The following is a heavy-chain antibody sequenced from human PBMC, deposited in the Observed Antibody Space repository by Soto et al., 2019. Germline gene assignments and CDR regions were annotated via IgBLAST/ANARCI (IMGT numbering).Heavy chain of an antibody. D-gene: IGHD5-12*01. J-gene: IGHJ6*02. V-gene: IGHV1-8*01. CDR1: GYTFTSYD. Sequence: ASVKVSCKASGYTFTSYDINWVRQATGQGLEWMGWMNPNNRHTXXAXXXXXXXXMXXNXSTSTAYMELSSLRSEDTAVYYCATSSSGYDYYYYYGMDVWGQGTTVTLSS. CDR3: ATSSSGYDYYYYYGMDV. CDR2: MNPNNRHT.